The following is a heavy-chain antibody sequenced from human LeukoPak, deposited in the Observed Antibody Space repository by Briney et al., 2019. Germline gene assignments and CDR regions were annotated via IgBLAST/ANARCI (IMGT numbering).Heavy chain of an antibody. CDR2: IYTSGST. CDR1: GGSISSSY. CDR3: ARDTDSTPYAFDI. J-gene: IGHJ3*02. D-gene: IGHD2-2*01. V-gene: IGHV4-4*07. Sequence: SQTLSLTCTVSGGSISSSYWSWIRQPAGKGLGWIGRIYTSGSTNYNPSLKSRVTMSVDTSKNQFSLKLSSVTAADTAVYYCARDTDSTPYAFDIWGQGTMVTVSS.